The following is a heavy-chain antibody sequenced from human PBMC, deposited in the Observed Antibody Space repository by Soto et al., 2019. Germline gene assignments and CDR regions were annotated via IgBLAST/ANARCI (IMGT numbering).Heavy chain of an antibody. CDR2: IGPYNGNT. CDR3: ARCYCTVGSCYTCWHFDL. CDR1: GYTFADYG. J-gene: IGHJ2*01. Sequence: AQLVQSGAEVKQPGASVKVSCQAGGYTFADYGISWVRQAPGQGLEWVGWIGPYNGNTNYAQNLQDRVTMTTDTSTNTAYMELRSLRSDDTALYYCARCYCTVGSCYTCWHFDLWGRGTLLTVSS. D-gene: IGHD2-15*01. V-gene: IGHV1-18*01.